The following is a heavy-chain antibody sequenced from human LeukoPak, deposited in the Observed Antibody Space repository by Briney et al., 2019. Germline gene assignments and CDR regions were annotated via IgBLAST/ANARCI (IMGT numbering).Heavy chain of an antibody. Sequence: GGSLRLSCAASGFTFSSYSMNWVRQALGKGLEWVSSISSSSSYIYYADSVKGRFTISRDNAKNSLYLQMNGLRAEDTAIYYCARGGAYGDYDNWGQGTLVTVSS. J-gene: IGHJ4*02. CDR1: GFTFSSYS. V-gene: IGHV3-21*01. CDR2: ISSSSSYI. CDR3: ARGGAYGDYDN. D-gene: IGHD4-17*01.